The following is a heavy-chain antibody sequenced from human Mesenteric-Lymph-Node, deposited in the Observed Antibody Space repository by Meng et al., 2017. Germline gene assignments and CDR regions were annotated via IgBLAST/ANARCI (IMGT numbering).Heavy chain of an antibody. Sequence: GESLKISCAASGLTFSSYAMHWVRQAPGKGLEWVAVISYDGSNKYYADSVKGRFTISRDNSKNTLYLQMNSLRAEDTAVYYCARSPYSLSGSYGAFDIWGQGTMVTVSS. V-gene: IGHV3-30*04. J-gene: IGHJ3*02. CDR3: ARSPYSLSGSYGAFDI. D-gene: IGHD1-26*01. CDR1: GLTFSSYA. CDR2: ISYDGSNK.